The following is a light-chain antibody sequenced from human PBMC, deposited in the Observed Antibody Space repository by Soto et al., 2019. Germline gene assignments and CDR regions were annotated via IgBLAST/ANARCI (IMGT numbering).Light chain of an antibody. CDR2: EVT. CDR3: ASWDDSLNGPV. J-gene: IGLJ1*01. CDR1: RSDVGAYNY. V-gene: IGLV2-14*01. Sequence: QSVLTQPASVSGSPGQSIAISCTGTRSDVGAYNYVSWYQQHPGKAPKLMISEVTNRPSGVSDRFSGSKSGNTASLTISGLQSEDEADYYCASWDDSLNGPVFGTGTKVTV.